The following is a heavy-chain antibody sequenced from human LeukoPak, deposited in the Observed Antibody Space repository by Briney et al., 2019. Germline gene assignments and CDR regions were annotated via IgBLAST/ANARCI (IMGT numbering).Heavy chain of an antibody. J-gene: IGHJ2*01. CDR2: INPSGGST. CDR3: ARDGTTVTSSWYFDL. CDR1: GYTFTSYY. V-gene: IGHV1-46*01. D-gene: IGHD4-17*01. Sequence: GASVKVSCKASGYTFTSYYMHWVRQAPGQGLEWMGIINPSGGSTSYAQKFQGRVTMTRDTSTSTVYMELSSLRSEDAAVYYCARDGTTVTSSWYFDLWGRGTLVTVSS.